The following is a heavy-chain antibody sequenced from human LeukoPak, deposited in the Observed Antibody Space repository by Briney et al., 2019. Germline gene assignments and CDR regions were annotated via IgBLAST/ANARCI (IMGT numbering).Heavy chain of an antibody. D-gene: IGHD2-2*01. V-gene: IGHV3-23*01. Sequence: GGSLRLSCAVSGFTISNYAMNWVRQAPGKGLEWVSGLIRGGGTTHYADSVKGRFTISSDYSTNTLYLQMSSLRPEDTALYYCAKDHCSPNNCYVGPDYWGQGTLVTVSS. CDR2: LIRGGGTT. CDR1: GFTISNYA. CDR3: AKDHCSPNNCYVGPDY. J-gene: IGHJ4*02.